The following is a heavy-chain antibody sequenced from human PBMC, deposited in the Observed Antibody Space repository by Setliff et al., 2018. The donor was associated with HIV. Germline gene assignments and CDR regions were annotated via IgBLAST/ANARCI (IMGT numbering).Heavy chain of an antibody. Sequence: SVKVSCKASGGTLSGHPISFAISWVRQAPGQGLEWMGGITPVFGTANYAQKFQGRLTITADESTSTTYMELRSLTFDDTAMYYCARGGVAVGDMTPSDYWGQGTLVTVSS. D-gene: IGHD6-19*01. CDR3: ARGGVAVGDMTPSDY. CDR2: ITPVFGTA. V-gene: IGHV1-69*13. J-gene: IGHJ4*02. CDR1: GGTLSGHPISFA.